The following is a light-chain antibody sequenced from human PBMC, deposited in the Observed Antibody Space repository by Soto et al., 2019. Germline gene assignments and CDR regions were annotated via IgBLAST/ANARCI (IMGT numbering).Light chain of an antibody. CDR1: QNIGSF. CDR2: SAF. J-gene: IGKJ5*01. CDR3: QQGSTTPIT. Sequence: DIQMTQSPAALSASMLGRFTSTFLASQNIGSFLNWYQQKPGEAPRLLVYSAFRIQSGVPSRFNASGSGTDFTLSISSLQPEDFSTYYCQQGSTTPITFGLGTRLEIK. V-gene: IGKV1-39*01.